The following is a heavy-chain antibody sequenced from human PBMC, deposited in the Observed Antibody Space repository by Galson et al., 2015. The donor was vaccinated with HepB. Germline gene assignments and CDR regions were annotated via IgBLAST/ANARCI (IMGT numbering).Heavy chain of an antibody. CDR3: AKEMQPSPLDS. J-gene: IGHJ4*02. CDR1: GFTFSSYA. CDR2: ITYEGRDK. V-gene: IGHV3-30*18. Sequence: SLRLSCAASGFTFSSYAMHWVRQAPGKGLEWVALITYEGRDKFYADSVKGRFTISRDNAKNTVYLQVNSLRTDGTAVYYCAKEMQPSPLDSWGRGTLVTVSS. D-gene: IGHD6-13*01.